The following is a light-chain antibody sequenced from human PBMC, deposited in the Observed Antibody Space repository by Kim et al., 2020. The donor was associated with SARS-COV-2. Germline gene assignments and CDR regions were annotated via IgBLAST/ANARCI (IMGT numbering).Light chain of an antibody. CDR3: QKYNSAPWT. V-gene: IGKV1-27*01. J-gene: IGKJ1*01. CDR2: AAS. Sequence: ASVGDRGTINCRASQDIANSLAWYQQKPGKVPKVLIYAASTLQSGVPSRFSGGGSGTEFTLTIGSLQTEDVATYYCQKYNSAPWTFGPGTKVDIK. CDR1: QDIANS.